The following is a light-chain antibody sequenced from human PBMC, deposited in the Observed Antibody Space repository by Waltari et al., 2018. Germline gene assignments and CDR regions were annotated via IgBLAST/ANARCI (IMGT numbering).Light chain of an antibody. CDR2: GAS. J-gene: IGKJ4*01. CDR3: QQYYSTPPS. Sequence: VIWMTQSPSLLSTSTGDRVIISCRMSQGISNYLAWYQQKPGEAPELLIYGASTLQSGVPSRFRGSGSGTDFTLTISRLQAEDVAVYYCQQYYSTPPSFGGGTKVEIK. V-gene: IGKV1D-8*04. CDR1: QGISNY.